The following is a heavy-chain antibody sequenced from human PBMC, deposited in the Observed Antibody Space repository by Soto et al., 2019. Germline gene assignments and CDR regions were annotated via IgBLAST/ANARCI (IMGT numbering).Heavy chain of an antibody. J-gene: IGHJ4*02. Sequence: GGSLILSCASSGVTCSGYAMSWVRQAPGKGLEWVSAISGSGGSTYYADSVKGRFTISRDNSKNTLYLQMNSLRAEDTAVYYCAKDPLYDSSGIFDYWGQGTLVNVSS. CDR2: ISGSGGST. D-gene: IGHD3-22*01. V-gene: IGHV3-23*01. CDR1: GVTCSGYA. CDR3: AKDPLYDSSGIFDY.